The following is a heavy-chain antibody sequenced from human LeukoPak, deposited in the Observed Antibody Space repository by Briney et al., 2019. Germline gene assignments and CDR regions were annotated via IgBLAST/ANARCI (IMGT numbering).Heavy chain of an antibody. CDR3: ARDRAYYDILTGPEPDAFDI. CDR1: GGSISSYY. Sequence: KPSETLSLTCTVSGGSISSYYWSWIRQPPGKGLEWIGYIYYSGSTNYNPSLKSRVTISVDTSKNQFSLKLSSVTAADTAVYYCARDRAYYDILTGPEPDAFDIWGQGTMVTVSS. CDR2: IYYSGST. V-gene: IGHV4-59*12. J-gene: IGHJ3*02. D-gene: IGHD3-9*01.